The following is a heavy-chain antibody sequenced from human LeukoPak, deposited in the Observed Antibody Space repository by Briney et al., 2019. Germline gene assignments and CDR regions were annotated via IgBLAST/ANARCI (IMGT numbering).Heavy chain of an antibody. CDR1: GFIFSNYN. V-gene: IGHV3-48*01. D-gene: IGHD3-10*01. CDR2: ISSSSNII. Sequence: PGGSLRLSCAASGFIFSNYNMNWVRQPPGKGLQWVPYISSSSNIIYYADSVKGRFTISRDNAKNSLFLQMNSLRAEDTAVYYCARDFAREFTIDYWGQGTLVTVSS. CDR3: ARDFAREFTIDY. J-gene: IGHJ4*02.